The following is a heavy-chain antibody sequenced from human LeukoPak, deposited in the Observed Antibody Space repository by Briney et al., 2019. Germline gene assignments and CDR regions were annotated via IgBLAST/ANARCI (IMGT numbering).Heavy chain of an antibody. CDR2: ISSSSSYT. CDR3: AKVDGVRAAPGRGRVDS. CDR1: GFTFSDYY. V-gene: IGHV3-11*05. D-gene: IGHD6-13*01. J-gene: IGHJ4*02. Sequence: PGGSLRLSCATSGFTFSDYYMSWIRQAPGKGLELVSHISSSSSYTNYADSVKGRFTVSRDNSKSTLYLQLNSLRVEDTAVYYCAKVDGVRAAPGRGRVDSWGQGTLVTVSS.